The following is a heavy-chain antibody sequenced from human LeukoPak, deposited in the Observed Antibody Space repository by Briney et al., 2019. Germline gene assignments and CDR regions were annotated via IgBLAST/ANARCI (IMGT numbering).Heavy chain of an antibody. Sequence: TGGSLRLSCAASGFSFSTYAMSWVRQAPGKGLEWISVMSGSGGTTYYADSVKGRFTISRDNSKDMLFLQMNSLRAQDTAVYYCAKGWEAYCGGDCYSAFDYWGQGTLVTVSS. V-gene: IGHV3-23*01. D-gene: IGHD2-21*01. CDR3: AKGWEAYCGGDCYSAFDY. CDR2: MSGSGGTT. CDR1: GFSFSTYA. J-gene: IGHJ4*02.